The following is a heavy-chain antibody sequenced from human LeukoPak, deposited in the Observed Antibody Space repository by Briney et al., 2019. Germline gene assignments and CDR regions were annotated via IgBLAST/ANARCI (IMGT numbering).Heavy chain of an antibody. CDR1: GDSISTYY. CDR2: IDYRGST. CDR3: ARSRSGYSYDHAAFEI. D-gene: IGHD5-18*01. J-gene: IGHJ3*02. Sequence: KASETLSLTCTVSGDSISTYYWSWIRQPPGKGLEWFAYIDYRGSTTYNPSLRSRVTISVDTSRNQFSLKLYSVTAADTAVYYCARSRSGYSYDHAAFEIWGQGTMVTVSS. V-gene: IGHV4-59*01.